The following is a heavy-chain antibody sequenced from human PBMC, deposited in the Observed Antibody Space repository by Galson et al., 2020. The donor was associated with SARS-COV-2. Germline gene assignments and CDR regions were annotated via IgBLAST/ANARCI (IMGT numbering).Heavy chain of an antibody. J-gene: IGHJ3*01. D-gene: IGHD6-19*01. V-gene: IGHV3-11*05. CDR3: ARDYMHRGGWSDAFDV. CDR2: IDWSSTLT. Sequence: GESLKISCAASGFTFSDYYMSWIRQAPGKGLEFISYIDWSSTLTKYADSVKGRFTISRDNSKKSLYLQMNSLRAEDTAVYYCARDYMHRGGWSDAFDVWGQGTMVTVSS. CDR1: GFTFSDYY.